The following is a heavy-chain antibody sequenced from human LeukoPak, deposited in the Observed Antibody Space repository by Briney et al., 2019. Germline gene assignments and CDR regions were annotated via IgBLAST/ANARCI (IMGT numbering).Heavy chain of an antibody. Sequence: GGSLRLSCVASGFTFSNYWMLWVRQAPGKGLEWVSSITSSSSSMYSADSVKGRLTISRDNAKNSLYLQMNSLRAEDTAVYYCARDLAWGGYWGQGTLVTVSS. CDR2: ITSSSSSM. CDR1: GFTFSNYW. V-gene: IGHV3-21*01. CDR3: ARDLAWGGY. D-gene: IGHD7-27*01. J-gene: IGHJ4*02.